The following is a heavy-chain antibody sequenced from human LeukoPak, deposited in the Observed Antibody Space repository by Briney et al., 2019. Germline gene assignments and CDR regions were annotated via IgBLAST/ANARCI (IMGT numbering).Heavy chain of an antibody. J-gene: IGHJ5*02. Sequence: GGSLRLSCAASGFAFSSYAMSWVRQAPGKGLEWVSAISGSGGSTYYADSVKGRFTISRDNSKYTLYLQMNSLRAEDTAVYYCAKSEDYDFWSGYNWFDPWGQGTLVTVSS. D-gene: IGHD3-3*01. CDR2: ISGSGGST. CDR1: GFAFSSYA. CDR3: AKSEDYDFWSGYNWFDP. V-gene: IGHV3-23*01.